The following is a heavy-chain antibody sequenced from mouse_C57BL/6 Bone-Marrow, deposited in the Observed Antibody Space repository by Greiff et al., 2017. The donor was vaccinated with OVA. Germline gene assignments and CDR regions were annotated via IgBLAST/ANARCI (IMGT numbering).Heavy chain of an antibody. CDR1: GYTFTSYW. V-gene: IGHV1-5*01. D-gene: IGHD1-1*01. Sequence: VQLQQSGTVLARPGASVKMSCKTSGYTFTSYWMHWVKQRPGQGLEWIGAIYPGNSDTSYNQKFKGKAKLTAVTSASTAYMELSSLTNEDSAVYYCTSTVVPDYYAMDYWGQGTSVTVSS. CDR2: IYPGNSDT. CDR3: TSTVVPDYYAMDY. J-gene: IGHJ4*01.